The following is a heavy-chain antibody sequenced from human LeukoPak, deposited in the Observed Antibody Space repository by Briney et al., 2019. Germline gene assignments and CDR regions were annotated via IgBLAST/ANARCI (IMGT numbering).Heavy chain of an antibody. CDR1: GGSVSSNNW. V-gene: IGHV4-4*02. Sequence: SGTLSLTCTVSGGSVSSNNWWSWVRQPPGKGPEWIGEVLHSGSTNSNPSLKSRVTMSIDKSKNQYSLKLTSVTAADTAVYYCATYYDSIGYRFDYWGQGTLVTVSS. CDR2: VLHSGST. CDR3: ATYYDSIGYRFDY. D-gene: IGHD3-22*01. J-gene: IGHJ4*01.